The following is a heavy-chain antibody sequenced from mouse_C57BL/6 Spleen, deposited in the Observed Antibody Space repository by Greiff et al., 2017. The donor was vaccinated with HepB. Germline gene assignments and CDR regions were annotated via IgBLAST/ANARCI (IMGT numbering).Heavy chain of an antibody. CDR1: GYTFTDYN. Sequence: EVKLVESGPELVKPGASVKIPCKASGYTFTDYNMDWVKQSHGKSLEWIGDINPNNGGTIYNQKFKGKATLTVDKSSSTAYMGLRSLTSEDTAVYYCAREGVYYGSSYFDYWGQGTTLTVSS. CDR2: INPNNGGT. CDR3: AREGVYYGSSYFDY. V-gene: IGHV1-18*01. J-gene: IGHJ2*01. D-gene: IGHD1-1*01.